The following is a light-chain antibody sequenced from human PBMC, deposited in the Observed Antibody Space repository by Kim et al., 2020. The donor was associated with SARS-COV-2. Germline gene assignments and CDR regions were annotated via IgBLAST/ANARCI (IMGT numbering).Light chain of an antibody. CDR1: QTVSNN. CDR3: QQYNNWPLT. J-gene: IGKJ4*01. Sequence: VSLGEGATLSCRASQTVSNNLVWYQQKPGHAPRLLIYDASIRATGIPGKFSGTGSGTEFTLTISSLQSEDLAVYFCQQYNNWPLTFGGGTKVDIK. V-gene: IGKV3-15*01. CDR2: DAS.